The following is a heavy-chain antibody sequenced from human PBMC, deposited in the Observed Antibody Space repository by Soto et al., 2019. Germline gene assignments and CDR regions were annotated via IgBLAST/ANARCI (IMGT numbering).Heavy chain of an antibody. J-gene: IGHJ5*02. D-gene: IGHD2-2*02. CDR3: ARTHIVVVPAAISPWFDP. CDR2: IYYSGST. Sequence: SETLSLTCTVSGGSISSGGYYWSWIRQHPGKGLEWIGYIYYSGSTYYNPSLKSRVTISVDTSKNQFSLKLSSVTAADTVVYYCARTHIVVVPAAISPWFDPWGQGTLVTVSS. CDR1: GGSISSGGYY. V-gene: IGHV4-31*03.